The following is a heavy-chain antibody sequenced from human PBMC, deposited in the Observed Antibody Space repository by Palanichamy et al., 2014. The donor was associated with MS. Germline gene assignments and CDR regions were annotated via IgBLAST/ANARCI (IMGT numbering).Heavy chain of an antibody. CDR2: ISSSSRTI. CDR1: GFTFSSYS. Sequence: EVQLVESGGGWVQPGGSLRLSCAASGFTFSSYSMNWVRQAPGKGLEWVSYISSSSRTIYYADSVKGRFTISRDNAKNSLYLQMNSLRDEDTAVYYCATGGIVGANTPRYWGQGTLATVSS. V-gene: IGHV3-48*02. CDR3: ATGGIVGANTPRY. D-gene: IGHD1-26*01. J-gene: IGHJ4*02.